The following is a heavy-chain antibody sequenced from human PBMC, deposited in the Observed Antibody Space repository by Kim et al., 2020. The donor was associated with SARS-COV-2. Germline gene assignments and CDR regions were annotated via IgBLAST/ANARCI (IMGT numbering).Heavy chain of an antibody. V-gene: IGHV4-59*01. D-gene: IGHD5-18*01. CDR3: ARVTDTATPFDY. Sequence: THTPSLKSRVTISVDTSKNQFSLKLSSVTAADTAVYYCARVTDTATPFDYWGQGTLVTVSS. J-gene: IGHJ4*02.